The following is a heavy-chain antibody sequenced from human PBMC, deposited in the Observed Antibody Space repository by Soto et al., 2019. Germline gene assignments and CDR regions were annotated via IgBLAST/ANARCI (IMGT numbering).Heavy chain of an antibody. D-gene: IGHD6-13*01. CDR1: GDSVNSDYYY. V-gene: IGHV4-61*01. J-gene: IGHJ4*02. CDR3: ARGTSWQLPFDY. Sequence: SETLSLTCSVSGDSVNSDYYYWTWIRQPPGKGLEWIGYIYSSGSTDYNPSLKSRVTISGDTSKNQFSLKVSSVTAADTAVYYCARGTSWQLPFDYWGQGTLVTVSS. CDR2: IYSSGST.